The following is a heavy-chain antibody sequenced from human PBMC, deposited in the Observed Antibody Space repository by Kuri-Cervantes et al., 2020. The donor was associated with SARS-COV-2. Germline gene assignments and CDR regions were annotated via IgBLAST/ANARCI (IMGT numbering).Heavy chain of an antibody. CDR1: GFTFSSYG. CDR2: IRYDGSNK. V-gene: IGHV3-30*02. CDR3: ASSPLEPSSSSEYYYYYMDV. J-gene: IGHJ6*03. Sequence: GESLKISCAASGFTFSSYGMHWVRQAPGKGLEWVAFIRYDGSNKYYADSVKGRFTISRDNSKNTLYLQMNSLRAEDTAVYYCASSPLEPSSSSEYYYYYMDVWGKGTTVTVSS. D-gene: IGHD6-13*01.